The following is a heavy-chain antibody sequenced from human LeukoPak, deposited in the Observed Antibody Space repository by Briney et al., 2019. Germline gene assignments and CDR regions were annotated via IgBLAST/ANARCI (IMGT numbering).Heavy chain of an antibody. CDR3: ARSRRSFHFDY. V-gene: IGHV4-59*01. CDR2: IYYSGST. J-gene: IGHJ4*02. CDR1: GGSISSYY. Sequence: SETLSLTCTVSGGSISSYYWSWIRQPPGKGLEWIGYIYYSGSTNYNPSLKSRVTISVDTSKNQFSLKLSSVTAADTAVYYCARSRRSFHFDYWGKGTLVTVSS. D-gene: IGHD1-26*01.